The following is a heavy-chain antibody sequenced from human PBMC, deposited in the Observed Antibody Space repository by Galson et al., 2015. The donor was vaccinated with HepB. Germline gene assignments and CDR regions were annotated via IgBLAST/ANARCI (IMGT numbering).Heavy chain of an antibody. CDR3: AREGEYFFDY. CDR1: GFVFSSHA. Sequence: SLRLSCAASGFVFSSHALHWVRQAPGKGLEWVAYISYDGTNKHYADSVKGRFTISRDKSKNTLYLHMNSQREEDPAVYYCAREGEYFFDYWGQGTLVTVSS. CDR2: ISYDGTNK. V-gene: IGHV3-30*04. J-gene: IGHJ4*02.